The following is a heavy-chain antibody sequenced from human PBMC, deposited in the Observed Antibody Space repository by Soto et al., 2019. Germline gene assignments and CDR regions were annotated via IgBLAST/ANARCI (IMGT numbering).Heavy chain of an antibody. CDR1: GGSFSGYY. CDR2: INHSGST. Sequence: SETLSLTCAVYGGSFSGYYWSWIRQPPGKGLEWIGEINHSGSTNYNPSLKSRVTISVDTSKNQFSLKLSSVTAADTAVYYCARGPDHSKVGYWGQGTLVTVSS. CDR3: ARGPDHSKVGY. J-gene: IGHJ4*02. V-gene: IGHV4-34*01. D-gene: IGHD4-4*01.